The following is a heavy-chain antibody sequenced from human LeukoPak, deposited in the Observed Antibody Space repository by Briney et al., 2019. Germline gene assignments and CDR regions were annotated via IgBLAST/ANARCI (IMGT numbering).Heavy chain of an antibody. CDR1: GFTFDDYA. J-gene: IGHJ3*02. D-gene: IGHD3-22*01. Sequence: GRSLRLSCAASGFTFDDYAMHWVRQAPGKGLEWVSGISWNSGSIGYADSVKGRFTISRDNSKNTLYLQMNSLRAEDTAVYYCVRDYYDSSGYYPHYAFDIWGQGTMVTVSS. V-gene: IGHV3-9*01. CDR3: VRDYYDSSGYYPHYAFDI. CDR2: ISWNSGSI.